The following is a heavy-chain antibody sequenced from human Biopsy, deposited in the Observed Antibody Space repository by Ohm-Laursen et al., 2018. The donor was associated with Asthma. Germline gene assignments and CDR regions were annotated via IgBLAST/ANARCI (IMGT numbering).Heavy chain of an antibody. CDR1: GYPFTSFD. CDR2: MNPRGGVT. V-gene: IGHV1-8*02. Sequence: GASVKVSCKTSGYPFTSFDLNWVRLAAGQGLEWMGWMNPRGGVTNFAPKFRGRISMTRDASISTAYLEMSSLRSDDTAVYFCARAVDYSHYYGIDVWGQGTTVTVS. CDR3: ARAVDYSHYYGIDV. D-gene: IGHD3-10*01. J-gene: IGHJ6*02.